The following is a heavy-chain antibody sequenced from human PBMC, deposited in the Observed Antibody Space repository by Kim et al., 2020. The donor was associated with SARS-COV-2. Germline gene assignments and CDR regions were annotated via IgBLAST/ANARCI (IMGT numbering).Heavy chain of an antibody. CDR1: GYTFTSYG. CDR2: ISAYNGNT. CDR3: ARVPTSPYYDSSGYYDDAFGI. J-gene: IGHJ3*02. Sequence: ASVKVTCKASGYTFTSYGISWVRQAPGQGLEWMGWISAYNGNTNYAQKLQGRVTMTTDTSTSTAYMELRSLTSDDTAVYFCARVPTSPYYDSSGYYDDAFGIWGQGTLVTISS. V-gene: IGHV1-18*01. D-gene: IGHD3-22*01.